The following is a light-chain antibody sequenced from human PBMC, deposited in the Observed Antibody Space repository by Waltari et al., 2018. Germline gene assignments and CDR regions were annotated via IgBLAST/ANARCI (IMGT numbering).Light chain of an antibody. V-gene: IGLV2-23*02. CDR1: SSDVGNYKG. Sequence: QSALTQPPSVSGSPGQSITISCTGTSSDVGNYKGVSWYQQHPGKAPKLMIYAVSKRPSGVADRFSGCKSGDMASLTISGLQPEDEAEYFCSSYAGSSKGVFGGGTKVTVL. CDR3: SSYAGSSKGV. J-gene: IGLJ2*01. CDR2: AVS.